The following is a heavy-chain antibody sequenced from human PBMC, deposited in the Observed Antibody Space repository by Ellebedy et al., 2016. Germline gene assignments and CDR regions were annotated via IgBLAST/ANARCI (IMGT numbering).Heavy chain of an antibody. CDR3: ASLRFDYFDY. J-gene: IGHJ4*02. CDR2: ISGSGGST. CDR1: GFTFSSYA. V-gene: IGHV3-23*01. D-gene: IGHD3-10*01. Sequence: GESLKISCAASGFTFSSYAMSWVRQAPGKGLEWVSAISGSGGSTYYADSVKGRFTISRDNSKNTLYLQMNSLRAEDTVVYYCASLRFDYFDYWGQGTLVTVSS.